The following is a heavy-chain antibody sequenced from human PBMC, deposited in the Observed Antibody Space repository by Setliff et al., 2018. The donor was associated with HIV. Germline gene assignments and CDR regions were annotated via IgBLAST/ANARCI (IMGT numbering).Heavy chain of an antibody. Sequence: SETVSLTCTVSGGSISTYYWSWIRQPPGKGLEWIAYIYYSGSTNYNPSLKSRVTISIDTSKNQFSLTLNSVTAADAAVYYCARGDIVATRYYYYYYMDVWGKGTTVTVSS. V-gene: IGHV4-59*08. CDR3: ARGDIVATRYYYYYYMDV. D-gene: IGHD5-12*01. CDR2: IYYSGST. J-gene: IGHJ6*03. CDR1: GGSISTYY.